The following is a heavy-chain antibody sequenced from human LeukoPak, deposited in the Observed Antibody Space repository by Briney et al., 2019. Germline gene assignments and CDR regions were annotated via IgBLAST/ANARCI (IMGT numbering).Heavy chain of an antibody. CDR2: ISGSGGST. CDR1: GFTFSSYA. D-gene: IGHD3-22*01. CDR3: ARIVYYYDSSGYWDWFDP. J-gene: IGHJ5*02. V-gene: IGHV3-23*01. Sequence: GGSLRLSCAASGFTFSSYAMSWVRQAPGKVLEWVSAISGSGGSTYYADSVKGRFTISRDNSKNTLYLQMNSLRAEDTAVYYCARIVYYYDSSGYWDWFDPWGQGTLVTVSS.